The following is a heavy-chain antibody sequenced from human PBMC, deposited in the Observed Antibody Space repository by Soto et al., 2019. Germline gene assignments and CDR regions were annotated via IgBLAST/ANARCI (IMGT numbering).Heavy chain of an antibody. V-gene: IGHV4-38-2*01. CDR3: ARQGADYYDSSGYCYADYYYGMDV. CDR2: IYHSGST. J-gene: IGHJ6*02. Sequence: PSETLSLTCAVSGYSISSGYYWGWIRQPPGKGLEWIGSIYHSGSTYYNPSLKSRVTISVDTSKNQFSLKLSSVTAADTAMYYCARQGADYYDSSGYCYADYYYGMDVWGQGTTVTVSS. CDR1: GYSISSGYY. D-gene: IGHD3-22*01.